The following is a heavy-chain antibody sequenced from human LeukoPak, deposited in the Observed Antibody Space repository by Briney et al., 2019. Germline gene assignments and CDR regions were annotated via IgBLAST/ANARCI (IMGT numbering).Heavy chain of an antibody. CDR2: IYYSGST. J-gene: IGHJ4*02. V-gene: IGHV4-59*01. CDR3: ARGDPMVLSR. D-gene: IGHD3-10*01. Sequence: PSETLSLTCTVSGGSISSYYWSWLRRPPGKGLEWIGYIYYSGSTNYNPSLKSRVTISVDTSKNQFSLKLSSVTAADTAVYYCARGDPMVLSRWGQGTLVTVSS. CDR1: GGSISSYY.